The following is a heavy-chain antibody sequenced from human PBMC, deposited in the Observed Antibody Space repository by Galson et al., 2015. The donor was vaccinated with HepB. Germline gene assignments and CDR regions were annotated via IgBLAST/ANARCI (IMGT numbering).Heavy chain of an antibody. CDR1: GFTFNSYS. D-gene: IGHD3-10*01. Sequence: SLRLSCAASGFTFNSYSMNWVRQAPGKGLEWISFIRSSSSVIYYADFVKGRFTVSRDNDENTVSLQMNSLRDDDTAVYYCARAGGNYFDFDYWGHGTLVTVSS. CDR2: IRSSSSVI. J-gene: IGHJ4*01. V-gene: IGHV3-48*02. CDR3: ARAGGNYFDFDY.